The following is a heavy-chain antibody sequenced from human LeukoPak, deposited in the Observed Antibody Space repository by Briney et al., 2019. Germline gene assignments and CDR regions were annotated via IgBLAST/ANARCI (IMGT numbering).Heavy chain of an antibody. CDR1: GYTFTGYY. CDR3: AREDDVDTAMVTRGFDY. CDR2: INPSGGST. V-gene: IGHV1-46*01. D-gene: IGHD5-18*01. J-gene: IGHJ4*02. Sequence: ASVKVSCKASGYTFTGYYMHWGRQAPGQGLEWMGIINPSGGSTSYAQKFQGRVTMTRDMSTSTVYMELSSLRSEDTAVYYCAREDDVDTAMVTRGFDYWGQGTLVTVSS.